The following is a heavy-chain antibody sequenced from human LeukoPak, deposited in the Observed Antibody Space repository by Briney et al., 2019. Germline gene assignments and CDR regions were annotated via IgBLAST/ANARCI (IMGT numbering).Heavy chain of an antibody. J-gene: IGHJ4*02. Sequence: KTSETLSLTCTVSRDSISTYYWTWIRQPPGKGLEWIGYIYFRGTTSYNPSLKSRVTISVDTSKNVLSLNLKSVTAADTALYYCTRDPTSWAGFFDYWGQGIPVTVSS. CDR1: RDSISTYY. V-gene: IGHV4-59*01. CDR3: TRDPTSWAGFFDY. D-gene: IGHD2-2*01. CDR2: IYFRGTT.